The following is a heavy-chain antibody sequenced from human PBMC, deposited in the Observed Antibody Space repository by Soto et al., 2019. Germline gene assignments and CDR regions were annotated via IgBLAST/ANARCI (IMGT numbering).Heavy chain of an antibody. V-gene: IGHV4-30-2*01. CDR2: IYHSGST. CDR1: GGSISSAGYS. Sequence: TLSLTCASSGGSISSAGYSWRWIRQQPGKGLEWIGYIYHSGSTYYNPSLKSRVTISVDRSKNQFSLKLSSVTAADTAVYYCARVPDRWGQGTLVTVSS. D-gene: IGHD2-2*01. CDR3: ARVPDR. J-gene: IGHJ5*02.